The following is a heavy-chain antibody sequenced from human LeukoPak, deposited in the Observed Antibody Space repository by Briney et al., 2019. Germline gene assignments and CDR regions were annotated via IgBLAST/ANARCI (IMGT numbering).Heavy chain of an antibody. D-gene: IGHD6-13*01. Sequence: GGSLRLSCAASGFTFSSYAMHWVRQAPGRGLEWVAFIHYDGSNNYYADSVKGRFTISRDNSKNTLYLQMNTLRADDTAVYYCAKDHGSSDWYYFDYWGQGTLVTVSS. J-gene: IGHJ4*02. CDR3: AKDHGSSDWYYFDY. CDR2: IHYDGSNN. V-gene: IGHV3-30*02. CDR1: GFTFSSYA.